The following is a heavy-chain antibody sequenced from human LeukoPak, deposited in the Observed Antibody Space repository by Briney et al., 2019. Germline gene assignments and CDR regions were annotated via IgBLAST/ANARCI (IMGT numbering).Heavy chain of an antibody. D-gene: IGHD2-8*02. CDR3: ATYRQVLLPFES. Sequence: PGGSLRLSCAASEFTFHNSGMNWVRQAPGKGLEWVSGISASGGTTYYADSVKGRFTISRDNSKSTLSLQMTSLRAEDTAIYYCATYRQVLLPFESWGQGTLVTVSS. CDR1: EFTFHNSG. V-gene: IGHV3-23*01. J-gene: IGHJ4*02. CDR2: ISASGGTT.